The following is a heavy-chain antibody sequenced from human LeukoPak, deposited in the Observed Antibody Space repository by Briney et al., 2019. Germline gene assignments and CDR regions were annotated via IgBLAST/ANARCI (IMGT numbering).Heavy chain of an antibody. V-gene: IGHV3-30*18. J-gene: IGHJ3*02. D-gene: IGHD3-16*01. CDR2: ISYDGSNK. CDR1: GFSFSNYA. Sequence: GGSLRLSCVSSGFSFSNYAMHWVRQAPGKGLEWVAVISYDGSNKYYADSVKGRFTISRDNSKNTLYLQMNSLRAEDTAVYYCAKILGISGGSFDIWGQGTMVTVSS. CDR3: AKILGISGGSFDI.